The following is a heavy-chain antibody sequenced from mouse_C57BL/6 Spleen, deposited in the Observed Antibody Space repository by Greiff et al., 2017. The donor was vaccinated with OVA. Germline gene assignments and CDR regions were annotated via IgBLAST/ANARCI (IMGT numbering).Heavy chain of an antibody. CDR2: ISSGSSTI. J-gene: IGHJ3*01. CDR3: ARDCPFAY. V-gene: IGHV5-17*01. Sequence: EVKVVESGGGLVKPGGSLKLSCAASGFTFSDYGMHWVRQAPEKGLEWVAYISSGSSTIYYADTVKGRFTISRDNAKNTLFLQMTSLRSEDTAMYYCARDCPFAYWGQGTLVTVSA. CDR1: GFTFSDYG.